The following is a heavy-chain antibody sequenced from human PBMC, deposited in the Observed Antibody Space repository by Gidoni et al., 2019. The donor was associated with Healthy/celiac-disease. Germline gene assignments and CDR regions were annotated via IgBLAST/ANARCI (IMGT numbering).Heavy chain of an antibody. CDR2: IIPIFGTA. D-gene: IGHD4-17*01. CDR1: GGTFSSYA. J-gene: IGHJ3*02. Sequence: QVQLVQSGAEVKKPGSSVKVSCKASGGTFSSYAISWVRQAPGQGLEWMGGIIPIFGTANYAQKFQGRVTITADKSTSTAYMELSSLRSEDTAVYYCANSAPMTTVVKGDAFDIWGQGTMVTVSS. V-gene: IGHV1-69*06. CDR3: ANSAPMTTVVKGDAFDI.